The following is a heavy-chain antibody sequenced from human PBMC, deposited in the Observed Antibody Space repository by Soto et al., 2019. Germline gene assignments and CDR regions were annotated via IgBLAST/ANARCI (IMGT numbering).Heavy chain of an antibody. CDR3: GPTAGDAAGGRSDF. D-gene: IGHD6-25*01. V-gene: IGHV3-30*03. CDR1: GFAFSIYG. CDR2: VSSDRGVA. Sequence: QVQLVESGGGVVQPGGSLTLSCAAAGFAFSIYGMHWFRQAPGRGLEWVAVVSSDRGVAYYADSVKGRFTISRDNSQNTLSLQMTSMRDDDTAVYYCGPTAGDAAGGRSDFWGQGALVTVSS. J-gene: IGHJ4*02.